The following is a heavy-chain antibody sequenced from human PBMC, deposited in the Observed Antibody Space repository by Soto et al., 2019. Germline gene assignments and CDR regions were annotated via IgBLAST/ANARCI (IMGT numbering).Heavy chain of an antibody. J-gene: IGHJ6*02. Sequence: QVQLVESGGGVVQPGRSLRLSCAASGFTFSGFGMHWVRQAPGKGLEWVAFISYDGNKKYYADSVKGRFTISRDNSNNTLVLEMNSLRAEDTAVYYCAKDVIAVTGVYYYYGMDVWGQGTTVTVSS. CDR1: GFTFSGFG. V-gene: IGHV3-30*18. D-gene: IGHD6-19*01. CDR2: ISYDGNKK. CDR3: AKDVIAVTGVYYYYGMDV.